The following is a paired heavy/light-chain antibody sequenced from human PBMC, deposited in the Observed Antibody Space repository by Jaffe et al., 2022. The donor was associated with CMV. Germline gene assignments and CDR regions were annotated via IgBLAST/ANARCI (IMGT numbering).Light chain of an antibody. Sequence: QSALTQPASVSGSPGQSITISCTGTNTDIGDYNYVSWYQQLPGKAPRLIIYEVTKRPLGTSNRFSGSKSGNTASLTISGLQAEDEADYYCGSYTSTRIIWVFGGGTKLTVL. CDR2: EVT. CDR1: NTDIGDYNY. CDR3: GSYTSTRIIWV. J-gene: IGLJ3*02. V-gene: IGLV2-14*01.
Heavy chain of an antibody. V-gene: IGHV3-21*06. J-gene: IGHJ6*03. CDR1: GFTFSSYN. D-gene: IGHD6-25*01. CDR3: TRAAQYYYYYMDV. CDR2: ISTGTTYI. Sequence: EVEMVESGGGLVKPGGSLRLSCSASGFTFSSYNVNWVRQAPGKGLEWVSSISTGTTYIYYADSVKGRFTISRDNAKHSLYLQMNSLRVEDTAVYYCTRAAQYYYYYMDVWGKGTTVTVSS.